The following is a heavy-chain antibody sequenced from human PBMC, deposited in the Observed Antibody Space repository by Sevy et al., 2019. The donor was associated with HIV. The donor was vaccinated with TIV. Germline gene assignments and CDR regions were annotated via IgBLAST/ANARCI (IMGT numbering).Heavy chain of an antibody. CDR1: GFTFSSSW. CDR2: INGDGSTT. J-gene: IGHJ4*02. D-gene: IGHD2-15*01. CDR3: ARARAVVVPGTTPTLQYYFDH. V-gene: IGHV3-74*03. Sequence: GGSLRLSCAASGFTFSSSWMHWVRQAPGKGLVWVSRINGDGSTTTYADSVKGRFTISRDNAKNTVYLQMNSLRAEDTAAYYCARARAVVVPGTTPTLQYYFDHWGLGTLVTVSS.